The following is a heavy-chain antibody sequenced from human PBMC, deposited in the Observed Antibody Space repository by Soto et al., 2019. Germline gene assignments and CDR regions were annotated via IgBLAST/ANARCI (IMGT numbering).Heavy chain of an antibody. D-gene: IGHD2-8*01. CDR1: GFTFNIYA. J-gene: IGHJ4*02. CDR3: AKADLFLMAYEFGY. V-gene: IGHV3-23*04. CDR2: ISASGDCT. Sequence: EVQLVESGGGLVQPGGSLRLSCAASGFTFNIYAMTWVRQAPGKGLEWVSLISASGDCTYFADSVKGRFTISRDNSKNTLYLQMSSLRDDDTAVYYCAKADLFLMAYEFGYWGQGTLVTVSS.